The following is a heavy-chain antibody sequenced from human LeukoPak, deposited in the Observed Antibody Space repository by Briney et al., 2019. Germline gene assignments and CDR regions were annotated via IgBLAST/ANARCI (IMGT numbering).Heavy chain of an antibody. V-gene: IGHV3-7*01. D-gene: IGHD6-13*01. J-gene: IGHJ6*03. Sequence: PGGSLRLSCAASGFTFSDYYMSWIRQAPGKGLEWVGWINQDESDKQYVDSVKGRFTISRDNAKNSLYLQMNSLRAEDTAVYYCAREYSSSWMSRYMDVWGKGTTVTVSS. CDR3: AREYSSSWMSRYMDV. CDR1: GFTFSDYY. CDR2: INQDESDK.